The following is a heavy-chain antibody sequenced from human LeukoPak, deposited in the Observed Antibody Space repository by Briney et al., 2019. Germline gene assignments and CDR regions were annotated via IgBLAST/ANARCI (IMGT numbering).Heavy chain of an antibody. CDR2: ISYDGSNK. CDR1: RFTFSSYG. Sequence: GGSLRLSCAASRFTFSSYGMHWVRQAPGKGLEWVAVISYDGSNKYYADSVKGRFTNSRDNSKNTLYLQINSLRAEDTAVYYCAKVLRFLEWSLDYWGQGTLVTVSS. D-gene: IGHD3-3*01. V-gene: IGHV3-30*18. CDR3: AKVLRFLEWSLDY. J-gene: IGHJ4*02.